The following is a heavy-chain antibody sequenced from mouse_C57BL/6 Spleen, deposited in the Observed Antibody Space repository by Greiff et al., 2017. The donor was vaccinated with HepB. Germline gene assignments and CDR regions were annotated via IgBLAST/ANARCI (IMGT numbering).Heavy chain of an antibody. D-gene: IGHD3-2*02. Sequence: QVQLQQPGAELVKPGASVKMSCKASGYTFTSYWITWVKQRPGQGLEWIGDIYPGSGSTNYNEKFKSKATLTVDTSSSTAYMQLSSLTSEDSAVYYCARGGQLRLPLWFAYWGQGTLVTVSA. CDR1: GYTFTSYW. V-gene: IGHV1-55*01. CDR2: IYPGSGST. CDR3: ARGGQLRLPLWFAY. J-gene: IGHJ3*01.